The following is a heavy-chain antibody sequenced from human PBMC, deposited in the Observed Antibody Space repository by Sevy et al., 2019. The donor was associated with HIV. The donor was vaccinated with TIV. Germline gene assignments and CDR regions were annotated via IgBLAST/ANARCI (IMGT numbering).Heavy chain of an antibody. J-gene: IGHJ3*02. Sequence: ASVKVSCKASGYTFTSYGISWVRQAPGQGLEWMGWISAYNGNTNYAQKLQGRVTMTTDTSTSTAYMELRSLRSDDTAVYYCARGIVVVGAANSHDAFDIWGQGTMVTVSS. CDR3: ARGIVVVGAANSHDAFDI. CDR1: GYTFTSYG. V-gene: IGHV1-18*01. CDR2: ISAYNGNT. D-gene: IGHD2-15*01.